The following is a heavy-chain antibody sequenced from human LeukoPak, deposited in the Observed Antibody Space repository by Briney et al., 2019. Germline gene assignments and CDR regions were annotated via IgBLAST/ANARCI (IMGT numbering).Heavy chain of an antibody. CDR1: GYTFTSYY. D-gene: IGHD6-13*01. Sequence: GASVKVPCKASGYTFTSYYMHWVRQAPGQGLEWMGIISPGDGSTKYAHKFQGRLTMTRDTSTTTVYMELSSLRSEDTAVYFCARVLAAADSDDRFDPWGQGTLVTVSS. CDR3: ARVLAAADSDDRFDP. J-gene: IGHJ5*02. V-gene: IGHV1-46*01. CDR2: ISPGDGST.